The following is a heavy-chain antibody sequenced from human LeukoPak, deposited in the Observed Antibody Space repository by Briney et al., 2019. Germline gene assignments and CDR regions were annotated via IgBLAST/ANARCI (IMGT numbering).Heavy chain of an antibody. CDR1: GYSFTSYW. CDR2: IYPGDSDT. D-gene: IGHD2-2*02. V-gene: IGHV5-51*01. Sequence: GESVKISCKGSGYSFTSYWIGWVRQMPGKGLEWMGIIYPGDSDTRYSPSFQGQVTISADKSISTAYLQWSSLKASDTAMYYCARQLSGQLLYTWFDPWGQGTLVTVSS. J-gene: IGHJ5*02. CDR3: ARQLSGQLLYTWFDP.